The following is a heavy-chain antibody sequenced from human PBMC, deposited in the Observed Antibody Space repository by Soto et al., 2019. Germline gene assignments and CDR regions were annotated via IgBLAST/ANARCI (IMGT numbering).Heavy chain of an antibody. CDR2: INPSGGST. CDR1: GYTFTSYY. V-gene: IGHV1-46*01. Sequence: ASVKVSCKASGYTFTSYYMHWVRQAPGQGLEWMGIINPSGGSTSYAQKFQGRVTMTRDTSTSTVYMELSSLRSEDTAVYYCARDLGEPTVVTPLGYYYYGMDVWGQGTTVTVSS. D-gene: IGHD4-17*01. J-gene: IGHJ6*02. CDR3: ARDLGEPTVVTPLGYYYYGMDV.